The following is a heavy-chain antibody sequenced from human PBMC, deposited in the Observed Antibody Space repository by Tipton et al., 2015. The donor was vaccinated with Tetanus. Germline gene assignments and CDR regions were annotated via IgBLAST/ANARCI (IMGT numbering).Heavy chain of an antibody. CDR2: IHYTGST. Sequence: TLSLTCRVSGGSIIVSNFYWGWIRQPPGKGLEWIGGIHYTGSTYLNPSLKSRVTISVDTSKNQFSLNLTSVTAADTAFYYCARQSCSGGSCRFDPWGQGTLVTVSS. V-gene: IGHV4-39*01. CDR3: ARQSCSGGSCRFDP. D-gene: IGHD2-15*01. CDR1: GGSIIVSNFY. J-gene: IGHJ5*02.